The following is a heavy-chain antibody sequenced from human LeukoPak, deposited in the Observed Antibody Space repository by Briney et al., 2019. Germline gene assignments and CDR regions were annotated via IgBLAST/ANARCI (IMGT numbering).Heavy chain of an antibody. Sequence: SETLSLTCTVSGGSISNYCWSWIRQPAGKGLEWIGRIYTSGSTNYNPSLKSRVTISVDTSKNQFSLKLSSVTAADTAVYYCARESIAARTFDYWGQGTLVTVSS. CDR1: GGSISNYC. D-gene: IGHD6-6*01. CDR2: IYTSGST. J-gene: IGHJ4*02. V-gene: IGHV4-4*07. CDR3: ARESIAARTFDY.